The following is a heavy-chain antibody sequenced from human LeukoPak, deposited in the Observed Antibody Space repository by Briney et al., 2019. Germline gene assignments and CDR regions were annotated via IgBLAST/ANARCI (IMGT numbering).Heavy chain of an antibody. CDR2: ISYDGSNK. V-gene: IGHV3-30-3*01. J-gene: IGHJ6*02. Sequence: PGGSLRLSCAASGFTFSSYAMHWVRQAPGKGLEWVAVISYDGSNKYYADSVKGRFTNSRDNSKNTLYLQMNSLRAEDTAVYYCARDTARGQWLYYYYGMDVWGQGTTVTVSS. CDR1: GFTFSSYA. CDR3: ARDTARGQWLYYYYGMDV. D-gene: IGHD6-19*01.